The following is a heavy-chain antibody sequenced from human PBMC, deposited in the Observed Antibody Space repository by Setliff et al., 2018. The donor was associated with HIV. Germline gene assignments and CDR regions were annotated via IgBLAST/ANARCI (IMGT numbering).Heavy chain of an antibody. CDR1: GFTFSTYW. CDR3: ARDGYYNFWSGSDY. Sequence: GGSLILSCAASGFTFSTYWMSWVRQAPGKGLEWVANIKQDGSEKYYVDSVKGRFTISRDNAKNSLYLQLNSLGAEDTAVYYCARDGYYNFWSGSDYWGLGTLVTVSS. D-gene: IGHD3-3*01. J-gene: IGHJ4*02. V-gene: IGHV3-7*01. CDR2: IKQDGSEK.